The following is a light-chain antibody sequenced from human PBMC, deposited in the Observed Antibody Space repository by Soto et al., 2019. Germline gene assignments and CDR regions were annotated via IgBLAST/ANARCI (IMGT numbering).Light chain of an antibody. CDR2: KAS. CDR1: QSISSW. Sequence: DIQMTQSPSTLSASVGDRVTITCRASQSISSWLAWYQQKPGKAPKLRIYKASSLESGVPSRFSGSGSGTEFTLTISSLQPDNFSTYYCQQYNSYSQTFNQGTKVEI. CDR3: QQYNSYSQT. J-gene: IGKJ1*01. V-gene: IGKV1-5*03.